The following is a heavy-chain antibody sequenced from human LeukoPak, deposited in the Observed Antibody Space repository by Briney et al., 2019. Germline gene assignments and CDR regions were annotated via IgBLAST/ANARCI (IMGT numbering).Heavy chain of an antibody. CDR3: ARDRLTGYYDSSGYSEYFYQ. V-gene: IGHV4-4*07. Sequence: SETLSLTCTVSGGSISSFYWSWIRQPAGKGLEWIGRIYTSGSTNYNPSLKSRVTMSADTSKNQFSLKLSSVTAADTAVYYCARDRLTGYYDSSGYSEYFYQWGRGTLVTFSS. CDR2: IYTSGST. D-gene: IGHD3-22*01. J-gene: IGHJ1*01. CDR1: GGSISSFY.